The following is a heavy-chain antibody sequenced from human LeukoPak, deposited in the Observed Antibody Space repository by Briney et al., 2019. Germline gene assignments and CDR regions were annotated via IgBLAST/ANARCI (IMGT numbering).Heavy chain of an antibody. Sequence: PSETLSLTCTVSGGSISSSSYYWGWIRQPPGKGLEWIGSIYYSGSTYYNPSLKSRVTISVDTSKNQFSLKLSSVTAADTAVYYCARRFVYYGSGKTGGRNWFDPWGQGTLVTVSS. J-gene: IGHJ5*02. CDR1: GGSISSSSYY. CDR2: IYYSGST. D-gene: IGHD3-10*01. CDR3: ARRFVYYGSGKTGGRNWFDP. V-gene: IGHV4-39*01.